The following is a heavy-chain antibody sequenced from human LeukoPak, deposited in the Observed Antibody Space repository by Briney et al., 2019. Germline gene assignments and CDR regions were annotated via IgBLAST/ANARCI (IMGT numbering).Heavy chain of an antibody. D-gene: IGHD1-26*01. CDR2: ISSRSSNT. CDR1: GFTFSDYY. Sequence: TGGSLRLSCAASGFTFSDYYMSWIRQAPGKGLECVSYISSRSSNTNYADSVKGRFTISRDNGKNSLYLQMNSLGAEDTAVYYCARGKSVGPTTEYYYGMDVWGQGNTVTVSS. CDR3: ARGKSVGPTTEYYYGMDV. V-gene: IGHV3-11*05. J-gene: IGHJ6*02.